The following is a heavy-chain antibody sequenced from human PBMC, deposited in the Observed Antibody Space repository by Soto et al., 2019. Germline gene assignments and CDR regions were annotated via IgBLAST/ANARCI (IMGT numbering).Heavy chain of an antibody. CDR2: ISISSSDR. CDR3: VGGMNPLF. Sequence: PGGSLRLSCAASGFTLRTYTMNWVRQAPGKGLEWVSSISISSSDRYYADSVRGRFTISRDNAKNALYLQMNSLRADDTAVYFCVGGMNPLFGGQGTLVTVSS. CDR1: GFTLRTYT. J-gene: IGHJ4*01. V-gene: IGHV3-21*06.